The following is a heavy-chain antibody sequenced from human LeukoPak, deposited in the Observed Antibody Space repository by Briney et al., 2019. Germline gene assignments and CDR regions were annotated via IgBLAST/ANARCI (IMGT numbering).Heavy chain of an antibody. Sequence: SVKVSCKASGGTFSSYAISWVRQAPGQGLEWMGGIIPIFGTANYAQKFQGRVTITADESTSTAYMELSSLRSEDTAVYYCARNFWSEYSLWFDPWGQGTLVTVSS. CDR1: GGTFSSYA. CDR2: IIPIFGTA. V-gene: IGHV1-69*13. D-gene: IGHD3-3*01. CDR3: ARNFWSEYSLWFDP. J-gene: IGHJ5*02.